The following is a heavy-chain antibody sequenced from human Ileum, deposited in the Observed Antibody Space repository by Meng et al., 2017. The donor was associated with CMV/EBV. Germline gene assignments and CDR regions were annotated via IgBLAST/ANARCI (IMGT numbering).Heavy chain of an antibody. D-gene: IGHD5-24*01. Sequence: CKSSGYTFTRYYIHWVRQAPGQGLEWMGIVNPSGSSKTYAKRFQGRVTMTRDTSTSTVYMDLSSLTSEDTALYYCAREMASTYFFDYWGQGTLVTVSS. CDR2: VNPSGSSK. J-gene: IGHJ4*02. CDR1: GYTFTRYY. CDR3: AREMASTYFFDY. V-gene: IGHV1-46*01.